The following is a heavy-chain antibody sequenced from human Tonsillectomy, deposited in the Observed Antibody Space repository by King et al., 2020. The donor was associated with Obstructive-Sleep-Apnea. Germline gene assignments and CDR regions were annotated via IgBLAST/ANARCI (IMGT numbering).Heavy chain of an antibody. CDR1: GFTFTSSA. CDR3: AADLGLLYYYGSGSYYGSGYYYGMDV. CDR2: IVVGSGNT. V-gene: IGHV1-58*02. Sequence: QLVESGPEVKKPGTSVKVSCKASGFTFTSSAMRWVRQARGQRLEWIGWIVVGSGNTNYAQKFQERVTITRDMSTSTAYMELSSLRSEDTAVYYCAADLGLLYYYGSGSYYGSGYYYGMDVWGQGTTVTVSS. J-gene: IGHJ6*02. D-gene: IGHD3-10*01.